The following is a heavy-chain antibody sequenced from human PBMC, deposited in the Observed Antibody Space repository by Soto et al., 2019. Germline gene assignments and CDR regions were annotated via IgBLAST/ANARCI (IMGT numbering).Heavy chain of an antibody. CDR1: GITFSSRW. Sequence: EVHLVESGGGLVQPGGSLRLSCVASGITFSSRWMSWVRQAPGKGLEWVASINQAASVKHYVEFVKGRFTVSRDNAKSSLFLEMNSLCGEDTAMYYCASLLGDVTTYDNWGQGTLVTVSS. J-gene: IGHJ4*02. V-gene: IGHV3-7*01. CDR3: ASLLGDVTTYDN. D-gene: IGHD1-1*01. CDR2: INQAASVK.